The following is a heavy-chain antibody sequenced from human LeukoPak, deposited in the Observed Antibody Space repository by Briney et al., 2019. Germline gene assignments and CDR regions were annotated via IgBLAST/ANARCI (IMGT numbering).Heavy chain of an antibody. CDR2: IYYSGST. V-gene: IGHV4-59*01. CDR3: ARLVVTATYHFDY. Sequence: SETLSLTCTVSGGSISSYYWSWLRQPPGKGLEWIAYIYYSGSTNYSPSLKSRVTLSVDTSKNQFSLKLSSVTAADTAVYYCARLVVTATYHFDYWGQGTLVTVSS. CDR1: GGSISSYY. D-gene: IGHD2-21*02. J-gene: IGHJ4*02.